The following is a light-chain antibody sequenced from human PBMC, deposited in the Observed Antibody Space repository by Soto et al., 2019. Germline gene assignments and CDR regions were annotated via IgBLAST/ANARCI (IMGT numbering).Light chain of an antibody. J-gene: IGKJ4*01. CDR2: AAT. Sequence: ALQMAKSPSSLSASVGDRVTITCRASQGIGNDVGWYQQKPGKAPKLLLYAATTLQSGVPSRFSGTRSGTDFTLTISSLQPEDFATYYCLQDHNYPLTFGGGTKVEIK. V-gene: IGKV1-6*02. CDR1: QGIGND. CDR3: LQDHNYPLT.